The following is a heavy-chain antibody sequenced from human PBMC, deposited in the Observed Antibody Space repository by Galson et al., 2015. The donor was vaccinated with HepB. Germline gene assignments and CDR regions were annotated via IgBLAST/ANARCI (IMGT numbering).Heavy chain of an antibody. CDR1: GGSITTSHW. CDR2: IYHSGGT. V-gene: IGHV4-4*02. D-gene: IGHD6-13*01. Sequence: SETLSLTCAVSGGSITTSHWWTWVRQPPGKGVEWIGEIYHSGGTNSNPSLMSRVIISVGKSKNQFSLRLSSVTAADTAVYFCARGGRQLNGPWGQGTLVIVSS. CDR3: ARGGRQLNGP. J-gene: IGHJ5*02.